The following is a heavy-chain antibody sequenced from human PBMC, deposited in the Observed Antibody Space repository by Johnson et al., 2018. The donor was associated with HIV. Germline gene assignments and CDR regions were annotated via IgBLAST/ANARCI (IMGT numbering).Heavy chain of an antibody. CDR3: ARARAIVVNP. V-gene: IGHV3-30-3*01. J-gene: IGHJ3*01. CDR2: ISFDGSNK. D-gene: IGHD3-22*01. Sequence: QVQLVESVGGVVQPGRSLRLSCAASGFTFSSYAMHWVRQAPGKGLEWVAVISFDGSNKYYSDSVKGRFTITRDNSKNTLYLQMNSLRDEDTAVYYCARARAIVVNPWGQGTMVTVSS. CDR1: GFTFSSYA.